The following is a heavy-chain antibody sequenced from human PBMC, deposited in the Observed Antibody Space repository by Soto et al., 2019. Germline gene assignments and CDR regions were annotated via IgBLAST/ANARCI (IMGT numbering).Heavy chain of an antibody. V-gene: IGHV1-69*13. CDR2: IIPIFGTA. Sequence: SVKVSCKASGGTFSSYAISWVRQAPGQGLELMGGIIPIFGTANYAQKFQGRVTITADESTSTAYMELSSLRSEDTAVYYCTRFVEGYFQHWGQGTLVTVYS. CDR3: TRFVEGYFQH. CDR1: GGTFSSYA. D-gene: IGHD3-10*01. J-gene: IGHJ1*01.